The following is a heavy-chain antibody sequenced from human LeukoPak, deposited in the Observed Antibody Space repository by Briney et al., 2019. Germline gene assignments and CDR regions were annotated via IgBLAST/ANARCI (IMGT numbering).Heavy chain of an antibody. Sequence: ASVKVSCKASGYTFTSYDINWVRQATGQGLEWMGWMNPNSGNTGYAQKFQGRVTITRNTSISTAYMELSSLRSEDTAVYYCARGQKIIRFLEWSTSTYYFDYWGQGTLVTVSS. D-gene: IGHD3-3*01. CDR2: MNPNSGNT. V-gene: IGHV1-8*03. CDR1: GYTFTSYD. CDR3: ARGQKIIRFLEWSTSTYYFDY. J-gene: IGHJ4*02.